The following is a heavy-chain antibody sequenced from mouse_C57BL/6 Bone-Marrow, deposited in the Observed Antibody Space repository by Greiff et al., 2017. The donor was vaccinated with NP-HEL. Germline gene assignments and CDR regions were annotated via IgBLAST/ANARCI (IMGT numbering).Heavy chain of an antibody. CDR1: GFTFSSYG. CDR3: ARLDASDWFAY. Sequence: DVKLVESGGDLVKPGGSLKLSCAASGFTFSSYGMSWVRQTPDKRLEWVATISSGGSYTYYPDSVKGRFTISRDNAKNTLYLQMSSLKSEDTAMYYCARLDASDWFAYWGQGTLVTVSA. D-gene: IGHD2-3*01. J-gene: IGHJ3*01. CDR2: ISSGGSYT. V-gene: IGHV5-6*02.